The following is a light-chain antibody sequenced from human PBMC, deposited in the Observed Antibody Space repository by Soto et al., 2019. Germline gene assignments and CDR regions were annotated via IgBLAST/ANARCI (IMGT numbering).Light chain of an antibody. CDR2: AAS. V-gene: IGKV1-9*01. CDR1: QGISSY. CDR3: QQLNSYPLT. Sequence: DIQLTQSPSFLSASVGDRVTITSRASQGISSYLAWYQQKPGTAPKLLIYAASTLQSGVPSRFSGSGSGTEFTLTISSLQPEDFATYYCQQLNSYPLTFGGGTKVEIK. J-gene: IGKJ4*01.